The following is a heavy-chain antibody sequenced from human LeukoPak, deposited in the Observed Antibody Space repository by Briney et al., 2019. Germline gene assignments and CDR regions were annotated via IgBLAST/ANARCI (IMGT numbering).Heavy chain of an antibody. D-gene: IGHD6-19*01. CDR1: GFTFSSYN. CDR2: ISSSSYI. J-gene: IGHJ4*02. Sequence: GGSLRLSCAASGFTFSSYNMNWVRQAPGKGLEWVSSISSSSYIYYADSVKGRFTISRDNAKNSLYLDMNSLRDEDTAVYYCASQPVAAPFDNWGQGTLVTVSS. V-gene: IGHV3-21*01. CDR3: ASQPVAAPFDN.